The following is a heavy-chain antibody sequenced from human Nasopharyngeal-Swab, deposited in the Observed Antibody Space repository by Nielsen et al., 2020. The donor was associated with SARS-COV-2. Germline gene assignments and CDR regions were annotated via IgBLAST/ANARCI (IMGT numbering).Heavy chain of an antibody. Sequence: LETLSLTCAVYGGSFSGYYWSWIRQPPGKGLEWIGEINHSGSTNYNPSLKSRVTISVDTSKNQFSLKLSSVTAADTTVYYCARGLYSSSRYAAFYDYWGQGTLVTVSS. CDR3: ARGLYSSSRYAAFYDY. V-gene: IGHV4-34*01. J-gene: IGHJ4*02. CDR1: GGSFSGYY. CDR2: INHSGST. D-gene: IGHD6-13*01.